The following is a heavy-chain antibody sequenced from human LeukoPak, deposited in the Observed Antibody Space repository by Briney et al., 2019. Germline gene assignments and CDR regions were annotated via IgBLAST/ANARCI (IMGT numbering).Heavy chain of an antibody. CDR3: ARGRSITMVRGVPLLL. CDR2: INPNSGGT. D-gene: IGHD3-10*01. CDR1: GGTFSSYA. Sequence: ASVKVSCKASGGTFSSYAISWVRQAPGQGLEWMGWINPNSGGTNYAQKFQGRVTMTRDTSISTAYMELSRLRSDDTVVYYCARGRSITMVRGVPLLLWGQGTLVTVSS. V-gene: IGHV1-2*02. J-gene: IGHJ4*02.